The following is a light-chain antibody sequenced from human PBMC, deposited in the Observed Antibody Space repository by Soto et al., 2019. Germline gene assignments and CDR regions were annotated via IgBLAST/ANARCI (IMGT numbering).Light chain of an antibody. CDR2: EDN. CDR3: QSYDISNVV. J-gene: IGLJ2*01. Sequence: NFMLTQPHAVSESPGKTVTISCTRSSGSIASNYVQWYQQRPGSSPTTVIYEDNQRPSGVTDRFSGSIDSSSNSASLTISGMKTEDESDYYCQSYDISNVVFGGGTKLTVL. CDR1: SGSIASNY. V-gene: IGLV6-57*01.